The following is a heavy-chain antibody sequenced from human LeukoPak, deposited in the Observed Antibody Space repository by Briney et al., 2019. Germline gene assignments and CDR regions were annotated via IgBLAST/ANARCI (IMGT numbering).Heavy chain of an antibody. CDR2: ISPTGSTT. D-gene: IGHD6-6*01. V-gene: IGHV3-74*01. CDR1: GFSFSGHW. J-gene: IGHJ4*02. CDR3: ARGPNSNWSGLDF. Sequence: SGGSLRLSCTASGFSFSGHWMHWARHLPGKGLVWVSRISPTGSTTSYADSVKGRFTVSRDNAKNILYLQVNNLRAEDTAVYYCARGPNSNWSGLDFWGQGTLLTVSS.